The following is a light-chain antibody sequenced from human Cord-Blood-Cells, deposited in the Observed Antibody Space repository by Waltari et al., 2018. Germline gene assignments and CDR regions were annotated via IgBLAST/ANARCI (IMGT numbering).Light chain of an antibody. V-gene: IGKV3-11*01. Sequence: EIVLTQSPATLSLSPGERATLSCRASQSVSSYLAWYQQKPGQAPRLLIYDASNRATCIPARFCGSGSGTDFTLTISSLEPEDFAVYYCQQRSNWPYTFGQGTKLEIK. CDR2: DAS. J-gene: IGKJ2*01. CDR3: QQRSNWPYT. CDR1: QSVSSY.